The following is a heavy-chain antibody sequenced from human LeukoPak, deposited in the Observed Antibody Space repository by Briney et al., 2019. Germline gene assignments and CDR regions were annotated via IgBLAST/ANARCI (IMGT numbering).Heavy chain of an antibody. V-gene: IGHV3-11*01. J-gene: IGHJ4*02. D-gene: IGHD2-21*02. Sequence: PGGTLRLSCAASGFTFSDYYMSWIRQAPGKGLARVSYISSSGSTIYYADSVTGRFTISRDNAKNTLYLQMNSLRAEDTAVYYCAIFRIVQDCGGGCSCDLVYWGQGTLVGVSS. CDR3: AIFRIVQDCGGGCSCDLVY. CDR2: ISSSGSTI. CDR1: GFTFSDYY.